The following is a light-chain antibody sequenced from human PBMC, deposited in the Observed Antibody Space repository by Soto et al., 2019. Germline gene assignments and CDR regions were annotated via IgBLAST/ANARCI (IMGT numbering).Light chain of an antibody. CDR3: QQYGRSGT. J-gene: IGKJ1*01. CDR2: DSS. Sequence: EIVLTQSPATLSLSPGERATLSCRASQSVGSYLAWYQQKPGQAPRLLIYDSSSRATGIPDRFSGSGSGTDFTLTISRLEPEDFAVYYCQQYGRSGTFGQGTKVDIK. V-gene: IGKV3-20*01. CDR1: QSVGSY.